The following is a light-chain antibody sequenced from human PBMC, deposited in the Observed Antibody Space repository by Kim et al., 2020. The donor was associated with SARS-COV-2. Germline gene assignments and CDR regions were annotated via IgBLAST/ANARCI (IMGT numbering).Light chain of an antibody. CDR1: QSLLNSDGKTY. V-gene: IGKV2-29*02. J-gene: IGKJ1*01. CDR3: MQGIHLRT. CDR2: EAF. Sequence: DVVMTQTPLSLSVTPGQPASISCKSSQSLLNSDGKTYLSWYLQKAGQSPQLLIFEAFRRFSRVPDRFSASGSGTDFKLTISRVEAEDVGVYYCMQGIHLRTFGQGTKVDIK.